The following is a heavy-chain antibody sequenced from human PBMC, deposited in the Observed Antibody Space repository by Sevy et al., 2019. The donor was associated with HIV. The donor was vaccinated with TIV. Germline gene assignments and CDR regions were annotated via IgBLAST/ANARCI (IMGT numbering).Heavy chain of an antibody. V-gene: IGHV2-5*02. CDR2: IYWDDDK. D-gene: IGHD3-10*01. CDR3: ALTYYGSGSYYDWFDP. CDR1: GFSLRTSGVG. J-gene: IGHJ5*02. Sequence: SGPTLVKPTQTLTLTCTFSGFSLRTSGVGVGWIRQPPGKALEWLALIYWDDDKRYSPSLKSRLTITKDTSKNQVVLTMTNMDPVETATYYCALTYYGSGSYYDWFDPWGQGTLVTVSS.